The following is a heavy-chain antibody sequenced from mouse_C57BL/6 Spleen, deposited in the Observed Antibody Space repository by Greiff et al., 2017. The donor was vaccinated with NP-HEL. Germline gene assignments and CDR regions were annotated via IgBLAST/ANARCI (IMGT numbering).Heavy chain of an antibody. CDR3: ARKWHYGSSYDAMDY. J-gene: IGHJ4*01. CDR2: IYWDDDK. V-gene: IGHV8-12*01. D-gene: IGHD1-1*01. CDR1: GFSLSTSGMG. Sequence: QVTLKESGPGILQSSQTLSLTCSFSGFSLSTSGMGVSWIRQPSGKGLEWLAHIYWDDDKRYNPSLKSRLTISKDTSRNQVFLKITSVDTADTATYYCARKWHYGSSYDAMDYWGQGTSVTVSS.